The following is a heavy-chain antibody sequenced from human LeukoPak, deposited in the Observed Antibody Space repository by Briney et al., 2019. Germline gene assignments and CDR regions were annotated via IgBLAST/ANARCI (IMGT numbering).Heavy chain of an antibody. J-gene: IGHJ4*02. D-gene: IGHD5-12*01. Sequence: GGSLRLSCAASGFTFSSYALSWVRQAPGKGLEWVSLMSGSGYTADYADSVKGRFTISRDNSKNTLYLQMNSLRAEDTAVYYCAGGGYSGYVFDYWGQGTLVTVSS. CDR3: AGGGYSGYVFDY. V-gene: IGHV3-23*01. CDR2: MSGSGYTA. CDR1: GFTFSSYA.